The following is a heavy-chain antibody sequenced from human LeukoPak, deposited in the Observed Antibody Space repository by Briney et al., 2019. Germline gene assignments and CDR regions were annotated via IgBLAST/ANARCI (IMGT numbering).Heavy chain of an antibody. CDR2: ISSSSSTI. CDR1: GFTFSSYS. Sequence: GGSLRLSCSASGFTFSSYSMNWVRQAPGEGLGWVSYISSSSSTIYYADSVKGRFTISRDNAKNSLYLQMNSLRDEDTAVYYCARVALDFWTPAFDYWGQGTLVTVSS. D-gene: IGHD3/OR15-3a*01. V-gene: IGHV3-48*02. CDR3: ARVALDFWTPAFDY. J-gene: IGHJ4*02.